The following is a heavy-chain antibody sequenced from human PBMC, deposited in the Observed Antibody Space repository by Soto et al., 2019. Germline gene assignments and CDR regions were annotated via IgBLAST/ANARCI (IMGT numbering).Heavy chain of an antibody. CDR3: ARKVITIFGVANPMDV. CDR1: GFTFSSYW. Sequence: GGSLRLSCAASGFTFSSYWMSWVRQAPGKGLEWVANIKQDGSEKYYVDSVKGRFTISRDKAKNSLYLQMNSLRAEDTAVYYCARKVITIFGVANPMDVWGKGTTVTVSS. D-gene: IGHD3-3*01. J-gene: IGHJ6*04. CDR2: IKQDGSEK. V-gene: IGHV3-7*01.